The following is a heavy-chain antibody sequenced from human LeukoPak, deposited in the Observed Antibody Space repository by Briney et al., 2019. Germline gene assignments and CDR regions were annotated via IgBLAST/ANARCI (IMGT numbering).Heavy chain of an antibody. CDR1: GGSFSGYY. CDR2: INHSGST. J-gene: IGHJ4*02. V-gene: IGHV4-34*01. D-gene: IGHD1-26*01. Sequence: PSETLSLTCAGYGGSFSGYYWSWIRQPPGKGLEWIGEINHSGSTNYNPSLKSRVTISVDTSKNQFSLKLSSVTAADTAVYYCAREGKVGANNYWGQGTLVTVSS. CDR3: AREGKVGANNY.